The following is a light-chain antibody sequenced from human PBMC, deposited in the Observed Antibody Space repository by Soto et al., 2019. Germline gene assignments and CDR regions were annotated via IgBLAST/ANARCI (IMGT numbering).Light chain of an antibody. Sequence: QSALTQPASVSGSPGQSITISCTGTSSDVGSYNLVSWYQQHPGKAPKLLIYEGSMRPSGVSNRFSGSKSGNTASLTISGLQAEDVADYCGCSYAGSSTFRVVFGGGTQVTVL. J-gene: IGLJ2*01. V-gene: IGLV2-23*03. CDR2: EGS. CDR3: CSYAGSSTFRVV. CDR1: SSDVGSYNL.